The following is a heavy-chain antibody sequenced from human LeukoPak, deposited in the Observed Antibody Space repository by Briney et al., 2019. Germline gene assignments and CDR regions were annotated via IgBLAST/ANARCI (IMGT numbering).Heavy chain of an antibody. V-gene: IGHV3-30*04. CDR1: EFTFNSYA. Sequence: GGSLRLSCAASEFTFNSYAMHWVRQPPGKGLEWVAVMSYDGSNEYYADSVKGRFTISRDNAKNSLDLQLSSLRAEDTALYYCARVVSWGWFDPWGQGTLVTVSS. CDR3: ARVVSWGWFDP. CDR2: MSYDGSNE. D-gene: IGHD5/OR15-5a*01. J-gene: IGHJ5*02.